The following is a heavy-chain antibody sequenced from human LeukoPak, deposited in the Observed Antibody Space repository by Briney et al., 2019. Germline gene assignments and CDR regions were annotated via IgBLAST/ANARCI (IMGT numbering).Heavy chain of an antibody. V-gene: IGHV1-58*01. Sequence: GTSVKVSCKASGFTFTSSAVQWVRQARGQRLEWIGWIVVGSGNTNYAQKFQERVTITRDMSTSTAYMELSSLRSDDTAVYYCARDQGSNDYVWGSYRFPDYWGQGTLVTVSS. CDR3: ARDQGSNDYVWGSYRFPDY. CDR1: GFTFTSSA. D-gene: IGHD3-16*02. J-gene: IGHJ4*02. CDR2: IVVGSGNT.